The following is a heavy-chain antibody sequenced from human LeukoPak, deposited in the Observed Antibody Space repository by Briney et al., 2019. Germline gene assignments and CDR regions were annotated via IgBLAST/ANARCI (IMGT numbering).Heavy chain of an antibody. Sequence: PGRSLRLSCAASGFTFSRFWMGWVRQTPGQRPEWVANMNIDGSEKYYADSVKGRFSISRDNARNSVYLQMNNLRVEDTAVYYCARDPVEWELLLDYWGQGTLVTVSS. CDR1: GFTFSRFW. V-gene: IGHV3-7*01. J-gene: IGHJ4*02. CDR2: MNIDGSEK. D-gene: IGHD1-26*01. CDR3: ARDPVEWELLLDY.